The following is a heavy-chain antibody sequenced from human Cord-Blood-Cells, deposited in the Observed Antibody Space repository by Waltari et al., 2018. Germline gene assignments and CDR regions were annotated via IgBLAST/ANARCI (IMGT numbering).Heavy chain of an antibody. J-gene: IGHJ4*02. CDR3: ARLNGSGSYYYFDY. V-gene: IGHV1-2*02. D-gene: IGHD3-10*01. Sequence: QVQLVQSGAEVKKPGASVKVTCKASGCTFTAYYMHWVRQDPGQGLEWRVWDKPTRVDTNAAQKFHGRVTITRETSISEAYMELGRLRSDDRAVYYCARLNGSGSYYYFDYWGQGTLVTVSS. CDR1: GCTFTAYY. CDR2: DKPTRVDT.